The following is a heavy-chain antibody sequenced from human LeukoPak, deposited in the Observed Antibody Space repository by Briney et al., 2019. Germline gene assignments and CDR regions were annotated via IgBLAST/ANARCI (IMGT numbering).Heavy chain of an antibody. V-gene: IGHV1-8*01. J-gene: IGHJ5*02. CDR2: VHPNGGNT. D-gene: IGHD1-14*01. Sequence: VASVKVSCRTSGYPFTTWEINWVRQAAGQGLEWMGWVHPNGGNTAYAQKFQGRVTMTRDTSISTAYMELSGLTSDDAVVYFCARGPRNDPWGQGTLVTVSS. CDR1: GYPFTTWE. CDR3: ARGPRNDP.